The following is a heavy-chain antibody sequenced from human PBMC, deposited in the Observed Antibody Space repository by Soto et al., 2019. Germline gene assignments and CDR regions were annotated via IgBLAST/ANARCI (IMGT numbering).Heavy chain of an antibody. CDR1: GYTFTSYG. CDR3: ARWAISSWYFDWFAP. Sequence: ASVKVSCKASGYTFTSYGISWVRQAPGQGLEWMGWISAYNGNTNYAQKLQGRVTMTTDTSTSTAYMELRSLRSDDTAVYYCARWAISSWYFDWFAPWGQGTLVTVSS. V-gene: IGHV1-18*01. J-gene: IGHJ5*02. D-gene: IGHD6-13*01. CDR2: ISAYNGNT.